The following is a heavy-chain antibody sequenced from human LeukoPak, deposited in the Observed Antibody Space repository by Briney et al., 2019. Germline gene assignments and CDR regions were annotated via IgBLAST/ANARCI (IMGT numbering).Heavy chain of an antibody. V-gene: IGHV3-23*01. CDR1: GFTFSSYA. CDR3: AKSGGVSSSSGSYSFDY. CDR2: ISGSGDST. J-gene: IGHJ4*02. D-gene: IGHD3-10*01. Sequence: GGSLRLSCAASGFTFSSYAMSWVRQAPGKGLEWVSAISGSGDSTYFGDSVKGRFTISRDNSKNTLYLQMSSLRAEDTAVYYCAKSGGVSSSSGSYSFDYWGQGTLVTVSS.